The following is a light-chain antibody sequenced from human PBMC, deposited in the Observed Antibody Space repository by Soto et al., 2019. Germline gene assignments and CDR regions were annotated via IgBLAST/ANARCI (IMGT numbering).Light chain of an antibody. Sequence: QSALTQPPSASGTPGQRVSISCSGSSSNIGSGGATVTWYQQLPGTAPKLVIFSNNQRPSGVPARFSGAKSGTSASLAISGLQSEDEAAYYCATWDDGLSGWLFGGGTKLTVL. CDR3: ATWDDGLSGWL. J-gene: IGLJ3*02. V-gene: IGLV1-44*01. CDR2: SNN. CDR1: SSNIGSGGAT.